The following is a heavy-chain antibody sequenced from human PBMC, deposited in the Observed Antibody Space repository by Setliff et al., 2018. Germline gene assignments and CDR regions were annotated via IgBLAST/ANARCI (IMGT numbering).Heavy chain of an antibody. CDR3: ARLGGSSTSGGFYYFYYYMDV. V-gene: IGHV4-31*03. Sequence: SETLSLTCTVSGGSISSGGYYWSWIRQHPGKGLEWIGYIYYSGSTYYSPSLKSRVTISVDTSKNQFSLKLSSVTAADTAVYYCARLGGSSTSGGFYYFYYYMDVWGKGTTVTVSS. J-gene: IGHJ6*03. CDR1: GGSISSGGYY. CDR2: IYYSGST. D-gene: IGHD2-2*01.